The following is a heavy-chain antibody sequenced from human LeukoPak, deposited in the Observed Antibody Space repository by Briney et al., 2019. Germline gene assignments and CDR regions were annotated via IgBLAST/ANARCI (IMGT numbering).Heavy chain of an antibody. Sequence: GGSLRLSCAASGFTFSSYGMHWVRQAPGKGLEWVAVIWYDGSNKYYADSVKGRFTISRDNAKNSLYLQMNSLRAEDTAVYYCARDHIAAAGSPNYYYGMDVWGQGTTVTVSS. D-gene: IGHD6-13*01. CDR3: ARDHIAAAGSPNYYYGMDV. V-gene: IGHV3-33*01. CDR2: IWYDGSNK. CDR1: GFTFSSYG. J-gene: IGHJ6*02.